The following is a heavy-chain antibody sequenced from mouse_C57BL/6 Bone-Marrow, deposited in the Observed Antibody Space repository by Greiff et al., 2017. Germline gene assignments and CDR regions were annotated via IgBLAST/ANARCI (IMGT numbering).Heavy chain of an antibody. CDR1: GYPFTSYG. J-gene: IGHJ1*03. CDR2: FYPRSGNT. CDR3: ATLRRDWYFDV. Sequence: QVQLKESGAELARPGASVKLSCKASGYPFTSYGISWVKQRTGRGLEWIGEFYPRSGNTYYNEKFKGKATLTADKSSSTAYMELRSLTSEDSAVYFWATLRRDWYFDVWGTGTTVTVSS. V-gene: IGHV1-81*01. D-gene: IGHD1-2*01.